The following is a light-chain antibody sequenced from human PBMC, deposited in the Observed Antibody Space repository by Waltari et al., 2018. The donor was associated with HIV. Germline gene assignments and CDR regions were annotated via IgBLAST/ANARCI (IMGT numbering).Light chain of an antibody. CDR3: CSYAGSSNWV. CDR1: SSDVGSDNL. CDR2: EGI. J-gene: IGLJ3*02. Sequence: QSALTQPASVSGSPGQSITISCTGSSSDVGSDNLVSWYQQHPGKAPKIMIYEGINRPSGISNRFSGAKAGNTASLTISWLQAEDEADYYCCSYAGSSNWVFGGGTKLTVL. V-gene: IGLV2-23*01.